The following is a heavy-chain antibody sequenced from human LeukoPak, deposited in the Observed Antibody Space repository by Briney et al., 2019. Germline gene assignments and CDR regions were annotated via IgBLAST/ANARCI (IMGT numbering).Heavy chain of an antibody. CDR1: GGSISSGDYY. Sequence: SETLSLTCTVSGGSISSGDYYWSWIRQPPGKGLEWIGYIYYSGSTYYNPSLKSRVTISVDTSKNQFSLKLSSVTAADTAVYYCPRDGAYCGGDCYPGFDPWGQGTLVTVSS. V-gene: IGHV4-30-4*08. D-gene: IGHD2-21*01. CDR2: IYYSGST. CDR3: PRDGAYCGGDCYPGFDP. J-gene: IGHJ5*02.